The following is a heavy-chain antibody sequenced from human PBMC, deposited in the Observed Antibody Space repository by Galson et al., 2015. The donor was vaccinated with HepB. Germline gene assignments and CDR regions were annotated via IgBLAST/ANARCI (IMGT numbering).Heavy chain of an antibody. CDR1: GFTFSSYA. D-gene: IGHD3-10*01. CDR2: ISGSGGST. CDR3: AKGMVRGNWFDP. V-gene: IGHV3-23*01. Sequence: SLRLSCAASGFTFSSYAMSWVRQAPGKGLEWVSAISGSGGSTYYADSVKDRFTISRDNSKNTLYLQMNSLRAEDTAVYYCAKGMVRGNWFDPWGQGTLVTVSS. J-gene: IGHJ5*02.